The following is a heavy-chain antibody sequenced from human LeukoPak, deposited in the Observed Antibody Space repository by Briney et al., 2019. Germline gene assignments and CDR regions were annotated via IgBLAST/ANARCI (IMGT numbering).Heavy chain of an antibody. D-gene: IGHD3-22*01. J-gene: IGHJ4*02. CDR3: ARGYYDSSGYYLPFDY. V-gene: IGHV3-66*01. CDR2: IYSGGST. CDR1: GFTVSSNY. Sequence: GGSLRLSCAASGFTVSSNYMSWVRQAPGKGLEWVSVIYSGGSTYYADSVKGRFTISRDNSKNTLYLQINSLRAEDTAVYYCARGYYDSSGYYLPFDYWGQGTLVTVSS.